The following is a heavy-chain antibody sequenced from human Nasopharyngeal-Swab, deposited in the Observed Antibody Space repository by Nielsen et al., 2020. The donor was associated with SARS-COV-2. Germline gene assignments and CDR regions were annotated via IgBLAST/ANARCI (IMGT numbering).Heavy chain of an antibody. J-gene: IGHJ4*02. CDR2: IIPIFGTA. CDR1: GGTFSSYA. CDR3: ARGGSGWPYHYFDY. V-gene: IGHV1-69*13. Sequence: SVKVSCKASGGTFSSYAISWVRQAPGQGLEWMGGIIPIFGTANYAQKFQGRVTITADESTSTAYMELSSPRSEDTAVYYCARGGSGWPYHYFDYWGQGTLVTVSS. D-gene: IGHD6-19*01.